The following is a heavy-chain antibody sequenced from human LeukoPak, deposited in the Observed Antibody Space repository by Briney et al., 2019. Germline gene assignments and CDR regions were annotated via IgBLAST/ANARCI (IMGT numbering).Heavy chain of an antibody. CDR3: ARERGKGVPRGYFDL. J-gene: IGHJ2*01. V-gene: IGHV1-18*01. Sequence: ASVKVSCKASGYTFTSYGISWVRQAPGQGLEWMGWISAYNGNTNYAQKLQGRVTMTTDTSTSTAYMELGSLRSDDTAVYYCARERGKGVPRGYFDLWGRGTLVTVSS. D-gene: IGHD3-10*01. CDR2: ISAYNGNT. CDR1: GYTFTSYG.